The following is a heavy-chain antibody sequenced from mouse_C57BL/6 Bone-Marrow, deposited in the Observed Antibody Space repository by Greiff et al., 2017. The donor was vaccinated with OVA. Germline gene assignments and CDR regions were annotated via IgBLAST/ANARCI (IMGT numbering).Heavy chain of an antibody. CDR1: GYSFTSYY. Sequence: QVQLKQSGPELVKPGASVKISCKASGYSFTSYYIHWVKQRPGQGLEWIGWIYPGSGNTKYNEKFKGKATLTADTSSSTAYMQLSSLTSEDSAVYYCARPTVPAYYFDYWGQGTTLTVSS. V-gene: IGHV1-66*01. D-gene: IGHD1-1*01. CDR3: ARPTVPAYYFDY. J-gene: IGHJ2*01. CDR2: IYPGSGNT.